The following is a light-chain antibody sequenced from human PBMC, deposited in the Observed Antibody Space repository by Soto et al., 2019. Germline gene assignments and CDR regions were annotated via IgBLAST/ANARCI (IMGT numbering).Light chain of an antibody. CDR2: GAS. V-gene: IGKV3-20*01. J-gene: IGKJ4*01. Sequence: EIVLTQSPGTLSLSPGERATLSCRASQSVSSYLAWYQQKPGQAPRLLIYGASSRATGIPDRFSGSGSGTDFTLTISRLEPEDFAVYYCQQYNNWHPITFGGGTKVDIK. CDR3: QQYNNWHPIT. CDR1: QSVSSY.